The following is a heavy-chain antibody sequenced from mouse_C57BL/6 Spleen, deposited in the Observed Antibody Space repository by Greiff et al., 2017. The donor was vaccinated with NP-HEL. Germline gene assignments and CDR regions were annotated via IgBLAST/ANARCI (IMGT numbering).Heavy chain of an antibody. D-gene: IGHD2-5*01. CDR2: LSGGGGNT. CDR1: GFTFSSYT. J-gene: IGHJ2*01. V-gene: IGHV5-9*01. Sequence: EVKVVESGGGLVKPGGSLKLSCAASGFTFSSYTMSWVRQTPEKRLEWVATLSGGGGNTYYPDSVKGRFTISRDNAKNTLYLQMSSLRSEDTALYYCARSGGSNYGRYFDYWGQGTTLTVSS. CDR3: ARSGGSNYGRYFDY.